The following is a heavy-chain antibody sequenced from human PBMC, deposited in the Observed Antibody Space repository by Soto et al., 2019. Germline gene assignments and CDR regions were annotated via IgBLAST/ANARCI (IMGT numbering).Heavy chain of an antibody. Sequence: SETLSLTCTVSGGSIRSYYWSWIRQPPGKRLEWIGYIFYSGSTNYNPSLKSRVTISVDTSKNQLSLKMSSVTAADTAVYYCARMLGDSGYDKGAFHIWGQGTMVTVSS. V-gene: IGHV4-59*01. CDR3: ARMLGDSGYDKGAFHI. CDR1: GGSIRSYY. J-gene: IGHJ3*02. D-gene: IGHD5-12*01. CDR2: IFYSGST.